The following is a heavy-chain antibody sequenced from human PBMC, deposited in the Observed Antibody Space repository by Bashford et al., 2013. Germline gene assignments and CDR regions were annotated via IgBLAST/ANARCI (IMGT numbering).Heavy chain of an antibody. CDR2: ISGSGGST. D-gene: IGHD4-23*01. J-gene: IGHJ4*02. CDR3: WPTTVVTPLGY. Sequence: VRQAPGKGLEWVSAISGSGGSTYYADSVKGRFTISRDNSKNTLYLQMNSLRAEDTAVYYCWPTTVVTPLGYWGQGTLVTVSS. V-gene: IGHV3-23*01.